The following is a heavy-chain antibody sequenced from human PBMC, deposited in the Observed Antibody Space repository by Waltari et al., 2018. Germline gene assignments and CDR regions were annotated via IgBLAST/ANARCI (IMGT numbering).Heavy chain of an antibody. J-gene: IGHJ3*02. CDR2: IYYSGST. Sequence: QVQLQESGPGLVKPSETLSLTCTVSGGSISSYYWSWIRQPPGKGLEWIGYIYYSGSTNYNPSLKSRVTISVDTSKNQFSLKLSSVTAADTAVYYCARRITMSAFDIWGQGTMVTVSS. V-gene: IGHV4-59*01. CDR3: ARRITMSAFDI. CDR1: GGSISSYY. D-gene: IGHD3-22*01.